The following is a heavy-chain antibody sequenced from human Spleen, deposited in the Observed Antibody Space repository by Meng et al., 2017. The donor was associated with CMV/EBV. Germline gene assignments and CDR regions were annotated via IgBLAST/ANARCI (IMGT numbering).Heavy chain of an antibody. V-gene: IGHV1-18*01. CDR2: VSTHNGNT. CDR1: YTYVRYG. D-gene: IGHD2-2*01. CDR3: ARSPVLYCSSSSCPLDH. J-gene: IGHJ4*02. Sequence: YTYVRYGISWVRQAPGQGLEWLGWVSTHNGNTKYAERFQGRVTMTRDTSTRTAYMELRSLRSDDTAVYYCARSPVLYCSSSSCPLDHWGQGILVTVSS.